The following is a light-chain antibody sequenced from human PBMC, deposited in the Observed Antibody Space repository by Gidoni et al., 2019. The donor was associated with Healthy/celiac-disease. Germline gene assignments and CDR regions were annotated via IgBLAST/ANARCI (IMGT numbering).Light chain of an antibody. CDR2: WSS. V-gene: IGKV4-1*01. J-gene: IGKJ1*01. CDR1: QGFLYSPNNKNY. Sequence: DIVMTASPDSLAVSLGERATINRQSSQGFLYSPNNKNYVAWHQQNTGQPTKLLIYWSSPRESGVPDRFSGSASGKDFPITISSLQAEDVAVYYCQQYYSTPWTFAQXTKVEIK. CDR3: QQYYSTPWT.